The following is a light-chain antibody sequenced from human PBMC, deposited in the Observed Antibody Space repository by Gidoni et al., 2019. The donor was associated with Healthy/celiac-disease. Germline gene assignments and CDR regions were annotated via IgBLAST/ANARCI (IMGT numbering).Light chain of an antibody. CDR1: QRLLHSNGYNY. Sequence: DIVMTQSPLSLTVTPGEPASISCRSSQRLLHSNGYNYLDWYLQKPGQSPQLLIYLGSNRASGVPDMFSGSGSGTDFTQKISRVEAEDFGVYYCMQALQTPRTFXXXTKVEIK. CDR2: LGS. CDR3: MQALQTPRT. V-gene: IGKV2-28*01. J-gene: IGKJ1*01.